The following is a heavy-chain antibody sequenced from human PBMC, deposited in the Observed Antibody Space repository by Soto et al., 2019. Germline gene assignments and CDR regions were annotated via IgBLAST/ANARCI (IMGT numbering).Heavy chain of an antibody. J-gene: IGHJ6*02. V-gene: IGHV1-18*01. Sequence: GASVEVSCKASGYTFTSYGISWVRQAPGQGLEWMGWISAYNGNTNYAQKLQGRVTMTTDTSTSTAYMELRSLRSDDTAVYYCARDLRYSSSWSLYYYYGMDVWGQGTTVTVSS. CDR1: GYTFTSYG. CDR3: ARDLRYSSSWSLYYYYGMDV. CDR2: ISAYNGNT. D-gene: IGHD6-13*01.